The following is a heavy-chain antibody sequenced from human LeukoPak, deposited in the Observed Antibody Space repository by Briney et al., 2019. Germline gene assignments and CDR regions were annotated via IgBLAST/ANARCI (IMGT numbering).Heavy chain of an antibody. CDR1: GFTFSSYW. D-gene: IGHD1-26*01. Sequence: GGSLRLSCAASGFTFSSYWMHWVRHAPGKGLVWVSRINTDGSSTSYADSVKGRFTISRDNAKNTLYLQMNSLRAEDTAVYYCARDSIVGAHYYYYYMDVWGKGTTVTVSS. J-gene: IGHJ6*03. V-gene: IGHV3-74*01. CDR3: ARDSIVGAHYYYYYMDV. CDR2: INTDGSST.